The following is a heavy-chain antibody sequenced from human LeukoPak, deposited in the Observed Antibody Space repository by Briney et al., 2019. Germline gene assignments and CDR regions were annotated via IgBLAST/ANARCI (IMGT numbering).Heavy chain of an antibody. V-gene: IGHV1-8*01. Sequence: GASVKVSCKASGYTFTSYDINWVRQATGQGLEWMGWMNPNSGNTGYAQKFQGRVTMTRNTSISTAYMELSSLRSEDTAVYYCARVVAVVVAATNYYYYYMDVWGKGTTVTISS. D-gene: IGHD2-15*01. CDR2: MNPNSGNT. CDR3: ARVVAVVVAATNYYYYYMDV. J-gene: IGHJ6*03. CDR1: GYTFTSYD.